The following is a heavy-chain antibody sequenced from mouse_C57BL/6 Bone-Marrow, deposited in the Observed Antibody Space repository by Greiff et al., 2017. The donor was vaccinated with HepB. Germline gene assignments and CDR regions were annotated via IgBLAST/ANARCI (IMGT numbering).Heavy chain of an antibody. Sequence: EVQLQHSGPELVKPGASVKMSCKASGYTFTDYNMHWVKQSHGKSLEWIGYINPNNGGTSYNQKFKGKATLTVNKSSSTAYMELRSLTSEDSAVYYCARLLWLSYFDYWGQGTTLTVSS. CDR3: ARLLWLSYFDY. CDR2: INPNNGGT. J-gene: IGHJ2*01. CDR1: GYTFTDYN. V-gene: IGHV1-22*01. D-gene: IGHD2-2*01.